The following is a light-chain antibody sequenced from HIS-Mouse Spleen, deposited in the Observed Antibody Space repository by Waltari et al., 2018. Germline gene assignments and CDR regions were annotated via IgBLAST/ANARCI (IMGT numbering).Light chain of an antibody. CDR3: HQYGSSPWT. J-gene: IGKJ1*01. CDR2: GAS. V-gene: IGKV3-20*01. CDR1: QSVSSSY. Sequence: EIVLTQSPGTLSLSPGERATLSCRASQSVSSSYLAWYQQKPGQAPRLRIYGASSRATGIPDRFSGSGSGTDFTLTISRLEPEDFAVYYCHQYGSSPWTFGQGTKVEIK.